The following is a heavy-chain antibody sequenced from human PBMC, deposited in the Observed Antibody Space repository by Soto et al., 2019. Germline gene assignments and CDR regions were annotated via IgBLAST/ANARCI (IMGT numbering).Heavy chain of an antibody. CDR2: INAANGHT. Sequence: AASVKVSCKASGYFFTSYAIHWVRQAPGPRLEWLGWINAANGHTKYSQNFQGRVIITRDTSANTVYMEVSSLKSGDTAVYYCARGSIAVAGRNQLDYWGQGTRVTVSS. D-gene: IGHD6-19*01. CDR1: GYFFTSYA. CDR3: ARGSIAVAGRNQLDY. J-gene: IGHJ4*02. V-gene: IGHV1-3*01.